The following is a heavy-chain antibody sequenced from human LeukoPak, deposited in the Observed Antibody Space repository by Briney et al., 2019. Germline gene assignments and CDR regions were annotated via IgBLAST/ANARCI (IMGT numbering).Heavy chain of an antibody. J-gene: IGHJ2*01. V-gene: IGHV3-21*01. CDR2: ISSSSSYI. Sequence: GGSLRLSCAASGFNFNNFGMHWVRQAPGKGLEWVSSISSSSSYIYYADSVKGRFTISRDNAKNSLYLQMNSLRAEDTAVYYCASLYWYFDLWGRGTLVTVSS. CDR1: GFNFNNFG. CDR3: ASLYWYFDL.